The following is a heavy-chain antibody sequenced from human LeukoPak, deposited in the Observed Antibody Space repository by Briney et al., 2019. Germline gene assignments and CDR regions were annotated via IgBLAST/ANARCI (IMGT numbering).Heavy chain of an antibody. CDR2: IYYSGST. J-gene: IGHJ4*02. D-gene: IGHD3/OR15-3a*01. CDR1: DGSVSPYY. V-gene: IGHV4-59*02. CDR3: ARGQRGLPY. Sequence: PSETLSLTCTVSDGSVSPYYWSWVRQPPGKGLEWIGNIYYSGSTDSSPSLKSRVTFSVDTSKNQFSLKLSSVTAADTAMYYCARGQRGLPYWGQGILVTVSS.